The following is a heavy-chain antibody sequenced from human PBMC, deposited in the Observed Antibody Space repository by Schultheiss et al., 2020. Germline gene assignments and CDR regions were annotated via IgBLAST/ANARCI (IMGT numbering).Heavy chain of an antibody. CDR3: VATGNQGY. D-gene: IGHD1-1*01. CDR2: ISGSGDST. V-gene: IGHV3-23*01. CDR1: GFTFSNYA. J-gene: IGHJ4*02. Sequence: GGSLRLSCAASGFTFSNYAMSWVRQAPGKGLEWVSSISGSGDSTYYADSVKGRFTLSRDNSKNTLYLQMNSLRAEDTAVYYCVATGNQGYWGQGTLVTVSS.